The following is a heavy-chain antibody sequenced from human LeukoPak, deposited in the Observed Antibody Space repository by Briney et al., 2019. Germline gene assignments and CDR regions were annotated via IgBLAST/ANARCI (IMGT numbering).Heavy chain of an antibody. CDR3: AKIIVRTDSSPDY. CDR1: GFTFSTFA. Sequence: TGGSLRVSCAASGFTFSTFAMSWVRQAPGKGLDWVSGISASGYATYYADSVKGRFAISRDNSKNTLYLQMNSLRAEDTAVYYCAKIIVRTDSSPDYWGQGALVTVSS. D-gene: IGHD6-13*01. J-gene: IGHJ4*02. V-gene: IGHV3-23*01. CDR2: ISASGYAT.